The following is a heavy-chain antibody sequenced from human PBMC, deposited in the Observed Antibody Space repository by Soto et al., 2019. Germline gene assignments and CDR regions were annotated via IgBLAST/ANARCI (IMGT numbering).Heavy chain of an antibody. CDR3: ARPKGESMAYFDY. D-gene: IGHD3-10*01. J-gene: IGHJ4*02. Sequence: GEPMKISCKGSGYSFTSYWIGWVRQMPGKGLEWMGIIYPGDSDTRYSPSFQGQVTISADKSISTAYLQWSSLKASDTAMYYCARPKGESMAYFDYWGQGTLVTVSS. V-gene: IGHV5-51*01. CDR2: IYPGDSDT. CDR1: GYSFTSYW.